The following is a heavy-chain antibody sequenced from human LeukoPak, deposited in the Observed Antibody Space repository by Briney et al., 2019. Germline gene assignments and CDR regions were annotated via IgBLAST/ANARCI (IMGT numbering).Heavy chain of an antibody. J-gene: IGHJ4*02. Sequence: GGSLRLSCAASGFSFNNYWMSWVRQAPGKGLEWVSSISSSSSYIYYADSVKGRFTISRDNAKNSLYLQMSSLRAEDTAVYYCARDKGIQLWYHFDYWGQGTLVTVSS. CDR1: GFSFNNYW. V-gene: IGHV3-21*01. CDR3: ARDKGIQLWYHFDY. D-gene: IGHD5-18*01. CDR2: ISSSSSYI.